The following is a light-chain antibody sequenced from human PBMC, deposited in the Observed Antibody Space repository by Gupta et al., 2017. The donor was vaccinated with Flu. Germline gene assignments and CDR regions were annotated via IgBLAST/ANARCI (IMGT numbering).Light chain of an antibody. V-gene: IGKV3-15*01. CDR3: QHYNNWPPWS. CDR1: QDIRTN. Sequence: ATLSLSPGETATRSCRASQDIRTNLAWYQQKPGRAPSLLISGASTRATGVPARFSGSGSGTEFTPTISSRQSDDFAIYFCQHYNNWPPWSFGQGTRLEI. J-gene: IGKJ2*04. CDR2: GAS.